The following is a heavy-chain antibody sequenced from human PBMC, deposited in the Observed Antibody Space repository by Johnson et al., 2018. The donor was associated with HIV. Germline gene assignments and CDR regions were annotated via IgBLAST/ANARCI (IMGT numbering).Heavy chain of an antibody. CDR2: IYSGGST. CDR3: ARVSYYDSSCDAFDI. CDR1: GFTVSSNY. Sequence: VQLVESGGGLVQPGGSLRLSCAASGFTVSSNYMSWVRQAPGKGLEWVSVIYSGGSTYYADSVKGRFTISRDNSKNTLYLQMNSLRAEDTAVYYCARVSYYDSSCDAFDIWGQGTMVTVSS. J-gene: IGHJ3*02. D-gene: IGHD3-22*01. V-gene: IGHV3-66*02.